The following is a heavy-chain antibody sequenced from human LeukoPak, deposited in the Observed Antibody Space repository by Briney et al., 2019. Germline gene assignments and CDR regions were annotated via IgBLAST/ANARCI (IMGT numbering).Heavy chain of an antibody. CDR3: SLLAVASPQDY. V-gene: IGHV3-48*03. D-gene: IGHD6-19*01. CDR1: GFSFSTYE. CDR2: ISSGGTIT. J-gene: IGHJ4*02. Sequence: PGGSLRLSCAASGFSFSTYEMHWVRQAPGKGLEWVSDISSGGTITDYADSVRGRFTTSRDNAKNLLYLQMHSLRAEDTAIYYCSLLAVASPQDYWGQGTLVTVSS.